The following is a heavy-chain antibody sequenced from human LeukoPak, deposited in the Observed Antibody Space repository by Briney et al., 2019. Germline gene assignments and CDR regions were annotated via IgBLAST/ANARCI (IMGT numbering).Heavy chain of an antibody. CDR1: GFTFDDYG. Sequence: GGSLRLSCAPSGFTFDDYGMSWVRQAPGKGLEWVSGINWNGGSTGYADSVKGRFTISRDNAKNSLYLQMNSLRAEDTAVYYCARGPSGYHNTGGQGTLVTVSS. D-gene: IGHD5-12*01. V-gene: IGHV3-20*04. J-gene: IGHJ4*02. CDR3: ARGPSGYHNT. CDR2: INWNGGST.